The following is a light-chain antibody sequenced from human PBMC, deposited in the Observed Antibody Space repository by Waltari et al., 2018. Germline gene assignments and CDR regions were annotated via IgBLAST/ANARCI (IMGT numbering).Light chain of an antibody. V-gene: IGLV3-19*01. CDR2: GKN. J-gene: IGLJ3*02. Sequence: SSELTQDPAVSVALGQTVRITCQGASLRRLQQRWYQQKPGQAPVLVIYGKNNRPSGIPDRFSGSSSGNTASLTITGAQAEDEADYYCNSRDSSGNHWVFGGGTKLTVL. CDR1: SLRRLQ. CDR3: NSRDSSGNHWV.